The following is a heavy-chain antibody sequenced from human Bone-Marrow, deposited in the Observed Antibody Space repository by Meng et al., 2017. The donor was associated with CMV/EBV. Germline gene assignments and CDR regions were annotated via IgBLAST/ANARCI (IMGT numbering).Heavy chain of an antibody. J-gene: IGHJ4*02. CDR1: GFTFSSYA. V-gene: IGHV3-30-3*01. D-gene: IGHD3-3*02. CDR2: ISYDGSNK. CDR3: ARDWSRQVSILIDY. Sequence: GGSLRLSCAASGFTFSSYAMHWVRQAPGKGLEWVAVISYDGSNKYYADSVKGRFTTSRDNSKNTLYLQMNSLRAEDTAVYYCARDWSRQVSILIDYWGQGTLVTVSS.